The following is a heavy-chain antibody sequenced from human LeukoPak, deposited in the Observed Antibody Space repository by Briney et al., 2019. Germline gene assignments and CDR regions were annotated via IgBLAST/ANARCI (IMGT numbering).Heavy chain of an antibody. CDR3: AREVEGYSYGPTETNDYMDV. J-gene: IGHJ6*03. CDR1: GGSISSYY. D-gene: IGHD5-18*01. Sequence: PSETLSLTCTVSGGSISSYYWSWIRQPAGKGLEWIGRIYTSGSTNYNPSLKSRVTMSVDTSKNQFSLKLSSVTAADTAVYYCAREVEGYSYGPTETNDYMDVSGKGTTVTVSS. V-gene: IGHV4-4*07. CDR2: IYTSGST.